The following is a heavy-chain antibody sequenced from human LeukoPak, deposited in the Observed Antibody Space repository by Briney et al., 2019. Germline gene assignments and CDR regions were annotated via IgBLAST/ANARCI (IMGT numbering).Heavy chain of an antibody. CDR2: INPSGGST. CDR1: GYTFTSYY. CDR3: ARVRVSGYDELRY. Sequence: ASVKVSCKASGYTFTSYYMHWVRQAPGQGLEWMGIINPSGGSTSYAQKFQGGVTMTRDMSTSTVYMELSSLRSEDTAVYYCARVRVSGYDELRYWGQGTLVTVSS. J-gene: IGHJ4*02. D-gene: IGHD5-12*01. V-gene: IGHV1-46*01.